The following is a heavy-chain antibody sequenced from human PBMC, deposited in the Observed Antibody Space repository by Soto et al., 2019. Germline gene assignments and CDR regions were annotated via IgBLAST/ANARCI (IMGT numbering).Heavy chain of an antibody. Sequence: PGGSXRLSCAASGFTVSSNYMSWVRQAPGKGLEWVSVIYSGGSTYYADSVKGRFTISRDNSKNTLYLQMNSLRAEDTAVYYCARDRYDFGGGAQAAFDIWGQGTMVTVSS. D-gene: IGHD3-3*01. CDR1: GFTVSSNY. CDR2: IYSGGST. V-gene: IGHV3-66*01. CDR3: ARDRYDFGGGAQAAFDI. J-gene: IGHJ3*02.